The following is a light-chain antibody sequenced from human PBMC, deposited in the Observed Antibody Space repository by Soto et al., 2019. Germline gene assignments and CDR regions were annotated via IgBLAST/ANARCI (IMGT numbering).Light chain of an antibody. CDR2: AS. Sequence: EIVLTQSPGTLSLSPGERATLSCRASQSVSDMYLAWYQHKPGQAPRLLIYASNRATGIPDRFSGSGSGTDFTLTINRLGPEDVSVYFCQHYGTSALFGPGIKVEIK. CDR3: QHYGTSAL. CDR1: QSVSDMY. J-gene: IGKJ3*01. V-gene: IGKV3-20*01.